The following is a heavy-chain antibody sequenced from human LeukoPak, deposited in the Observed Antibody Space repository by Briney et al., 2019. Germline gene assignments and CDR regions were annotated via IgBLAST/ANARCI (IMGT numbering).Heavy chain of an antibody. D-gene: IGHD4-17*01. Sequence: ASVKVSCKASGYTFTGYYMHWVRQAPGQGLEWMGWINPNSGGTNYAQKFQGRVTMTRDTSISTAYMELSRLRSDDTAVYYCARDDLEPYGDHNWFDPWGQGTLVTVSS. CDR2: INPNSGGT. CDR3: ARDDLEPYGDHNWFDP. V-gene: IGHV1-2*02. CDR1: GYTFTGYY. J-gene: IGHJ5*02.